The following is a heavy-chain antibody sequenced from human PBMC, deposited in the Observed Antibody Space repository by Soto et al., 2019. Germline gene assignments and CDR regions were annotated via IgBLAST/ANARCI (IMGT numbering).Heavy chain of an antibody. CDR1: GFTFSSYG. Sequence: ESGGGVVQPGRSLRLSCAASGFTFSSYGMHWVRQAPGKGLEWVAVISYDGSNKYYADSVKGRFTISRDNSKNTLYLQMNSLRAEDTAVYYCAKKMGRGAHAFDIWGQGTMVTVSS. CDR3: AKKMGRGAHAFDI. CDR2: ISYDGSNK. D-gene: IGHD3-10*01. J-gene: IGHJ3*02. V-gene: IGHV3-30*18.